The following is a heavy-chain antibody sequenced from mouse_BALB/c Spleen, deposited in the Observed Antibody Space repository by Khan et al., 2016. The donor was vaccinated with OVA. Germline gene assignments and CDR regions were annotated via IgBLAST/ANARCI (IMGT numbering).Heavy chain of an antibody. J-gene: IGHJ4*01. D-gene: IGHD1-1*01. CDR1: GYSITTNYA. V-gene: IGHV3-2*02. CDR3: ARKNYYGYAVDY. CDR2: ISYSGSP. Sequence: EVQLQESGPGLVKPSQSLSLTCPVTGYSITTNYAWDWIRQFQGNNLEWMGYISYSGSPSYNPSLKSRISLTRDTSQNQLFLQVNSVTTEDTATYYCARKNYYGYAVDYWGQGTSVTVSS.